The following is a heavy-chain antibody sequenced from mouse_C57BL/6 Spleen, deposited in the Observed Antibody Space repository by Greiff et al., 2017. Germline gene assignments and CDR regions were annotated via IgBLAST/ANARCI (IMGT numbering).Heavy chain of an antibody. CDR2: IYPGNGDT. CDR1: GYTFTSYN. V-gene: IGHV1-12*01. CDR3: ARGWDGNYEGYFDV. J-gene: IGHJ1*03. D-gene: IGHD2-1*01. Sequence: LQQSGAELVRPGASVKMSCKASGYTFTSYNMHWVKQTPRQGLEWIGAIYPGNGDTSYNQKFKGKATLTVDNSSSTAYMQLSSLTSEDSAVYFCARGWDGNYEGYFDVWGTGTTVTVSS.